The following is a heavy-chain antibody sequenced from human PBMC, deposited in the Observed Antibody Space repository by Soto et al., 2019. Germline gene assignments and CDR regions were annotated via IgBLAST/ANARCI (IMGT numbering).Heavy chain of an antibody. J-gene: IGHJ4*02. V-gene: IGHV4-34*01. CDR1: GGSGGGYY. Sequence: PLETLSLTCAVYGGSGGGYYWSWVRQPPGKGLEWIGEINHSGSITYAPSLKSRVTMSVDTSKNQFSLRLNSVTAADTAVYYCARGEVTTGVFWGQGTLVTVSS. D-gene: IGHD4-17*01. CDR2: INHSGSI. CDR3: ARGEVTTGVF.